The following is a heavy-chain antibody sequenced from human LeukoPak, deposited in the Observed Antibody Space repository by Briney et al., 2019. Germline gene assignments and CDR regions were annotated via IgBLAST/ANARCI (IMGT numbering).Heavy chain of an antibody. D-gene: IGHD5-12*01. Sequence: ASVNVSCKASGYTFTSYYMHWVRQAPGQGLEWMGIINPSGGSTSYAQKFQGRVTMTRDTSTSTVYMELSSLRSEDTAVYYCARDAAPPRDIVATYFDYWGQGTLVTVSS. J-gene: IGHJ4*02. CDR1: GYTFTSYY. CDR3: ARDAAPPRDIVATYFDY. V-gene: IGHV1-46*01. CDR2: INPSGGST.